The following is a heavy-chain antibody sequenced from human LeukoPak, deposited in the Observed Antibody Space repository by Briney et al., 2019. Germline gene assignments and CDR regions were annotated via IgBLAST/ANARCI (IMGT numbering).Heavy chain of an antibody. V-gene: IGHV3-7*03. CDR3: ARNNGMDV. Sequence: GGSLRLSCVVSGFTFSSCWMSWVRQAPGKGLEWVANIKGDGSERYYADSVKGRFTISRDNAKNSLYLQMNSLRAEDTALYHCARNNGMDVWGQGTTVIVSS. J-gene: IGHJ6*02. CDR2: IKGDGSER. CDR1: GFTFSSCW.